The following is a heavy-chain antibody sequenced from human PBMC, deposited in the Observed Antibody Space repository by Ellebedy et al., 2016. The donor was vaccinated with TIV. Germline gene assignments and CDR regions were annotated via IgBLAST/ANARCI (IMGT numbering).Heavy chain of an antibody. J-gene: IGHJ4*02. V-gene: IGHV5-51*01. CDR1: GYTFTNTW. D-gene: IGHD3-10*01. CDR3: MVRGVLRATDLDY. Sequence: GESLKISCEASGYTFTNTWIGWVRQMPGKGLEWVGLIYPVSSDARYTPPFRGQVTISADKSTNTAYLQWNSLRASDTDMYYCMVRGVLRATDLDYWGQGTQVIVSS. CDR2: IYPVSSDA.